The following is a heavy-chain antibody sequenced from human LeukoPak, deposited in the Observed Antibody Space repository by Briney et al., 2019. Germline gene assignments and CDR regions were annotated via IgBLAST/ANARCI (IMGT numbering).Heavy chain of an antibody. J-gene: IGHJ6*03. CDR1: GGTFSSYA. CDR3: ARALSVDTAMVNRIYYYYYYMDV. V-gene: IGHV1-69*05. Sequence: SVKVSCKASGGTFSSYAISWVRQAPGQGLEWMRGIIPIFGTANYAQKFQGRVTITTDESTSTAYMELSSLRSEDTAVYYCARALSVDTAMVNRIYYYYYYMDVWGKGTTVTVSS. D-gene: IGHD5-18*01. CDR2: IIPIFGTA.